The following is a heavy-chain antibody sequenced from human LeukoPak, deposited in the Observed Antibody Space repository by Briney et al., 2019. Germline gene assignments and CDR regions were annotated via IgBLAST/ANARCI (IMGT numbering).Heavy chain of an antibody. V-gene: IGHV4-34*01. J-gene: IGHJ3*02. CDR2: FNLSGST. D-gene: IGHD3-22*01. CDR1: GASFSGYY. Sequence: SETLSLTGAGYGASFSGYYWSWIRQPPGKGLEWIGEFNLSGSTNYNPSLNSRVTISVDTSKNQFSLKLSSVTAVDTAVYYCARGGITMRVVVPVHDAFDIWGQGTMVTVSS. CDR3: ARGGITMRVVVPVHDAFDI.